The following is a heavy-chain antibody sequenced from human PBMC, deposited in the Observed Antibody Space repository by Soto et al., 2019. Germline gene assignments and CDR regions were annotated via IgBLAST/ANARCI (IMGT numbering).Heavy chain of an antibody. CDR2: IYYSGST. Sequence: SETLFLTCTVSGGSISSGGYYWSWIRQHPGKGLEWIGYIYYSGSTYYNPSLKSRVTISVDTSKNQFSLKLSSVTAADTAVYYCARAVVVVSNWFDPWGQGTLVTVSS. CDR3: ARAVVVVSNWFDP. V-gene: IGHV4-31*03. D-gene: IGHD2-15*01. CDR1: GGSISSGGYY. J-gene: IGHJ5*02.